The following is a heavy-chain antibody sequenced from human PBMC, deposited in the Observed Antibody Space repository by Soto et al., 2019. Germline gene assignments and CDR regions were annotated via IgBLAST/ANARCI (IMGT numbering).Heavy chain of an antibody. J-gene: IGHJ4*02. CDR2: ISGSGGST. Sequence: EVQLLESGGGLVQPGGSLRLSCAASGFTFSSYAMSWVRQAPGKGLEWVSAISGSGGSTYYADSVKGRFTISRDNSKNTLYRQMNGLKAEDTAVYYCAKDQAYGDYDYEGLFDYWGQGTLVTVSS. V-gene: IGHV3-23*01. D-gene: IGHD4-17*01. CDR1: GFTFSSYA. CDR3: AKDQAYGDYDYEGLFDY.